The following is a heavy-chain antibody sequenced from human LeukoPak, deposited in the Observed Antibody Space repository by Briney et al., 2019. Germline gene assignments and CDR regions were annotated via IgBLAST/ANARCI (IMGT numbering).Heavy chain of an antibody. J-gene: IGHJ4*02. V-gene: IGHV3-23*01. D-gene: IGHD4-11*01. CDR3: ARGLQGIDY. Sequence: GGSLRLSCAASGFTFSIYAMSWVRQAPGKGLEWVSAISGSGGTAYYADSVKGRFTISRDNSKNTLYLQMNSLRAEDTAVYYCARGLQGIDYWGQGTLVTVSS. CDR1: GFTFSIYA. CDR2: ISGSGGTA.